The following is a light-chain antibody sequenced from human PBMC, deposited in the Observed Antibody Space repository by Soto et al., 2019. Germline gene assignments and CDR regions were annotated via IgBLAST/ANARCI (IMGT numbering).Light chain of an antibody. V-gene: IGKV3D-20*01. CDR2: DGS. Sequence: EIVLTQSPATLSLSPGDRATLSCGASQSVRSSYVAWYQQKAGLAPRLLIYDGSSRASGIPDRFSGSGSGTDFTLTIGRLEPEDFAVYYCQQYDNSAPLSFGGGTKGEMK. J-gene: IGKJ4*01. CDR1: QSVRSSY. CDR3: QQYDNSAPLS.